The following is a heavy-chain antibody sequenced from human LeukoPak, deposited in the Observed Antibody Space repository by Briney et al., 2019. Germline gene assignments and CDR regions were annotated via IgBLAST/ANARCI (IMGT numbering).Heavy chain of an antibody. D-gene: IGHD6-19*01. V-gene: IGHV3-23*01. CDR3: ATCIAVAGTVPY. CDR2: ISGSGGST. CDR1: GFTFSSYA. J-gene: IGHJ4*02. Sequence: PGGSLRLSCAASGFTFSSYAMSWVRQAPGKGLEWVSAISGSGGSTYHADSVKGRFTISRDNSKNTLYLQMNSLRAEDTAVYYCATCIAVAGTVPYWGQGTLVTVSS.